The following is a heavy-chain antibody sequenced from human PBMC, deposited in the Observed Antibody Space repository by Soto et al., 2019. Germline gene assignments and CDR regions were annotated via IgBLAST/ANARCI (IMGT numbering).Heavy chain of an antibody. CDR2: IWYDGSDK. J-gene: IGHJ4*02. D-gene: IGHD2-21*01. V-gene: IGHV3-33*01. CDR3: ARDWGGPARTRCVAPDY. Sequence: QEQLVESGGGVVQPGRSLRLSCEASGFTFSDYGWHWVRQPPGKGLEWVAVIWYDGSDKYYTDSVKGRFTISRDNYKKTLYLQMNSLRADDTAVYYCARDWGGPARTRCVAPDYWGQGTLVTVSS. CDR1: GFTFSDYG.